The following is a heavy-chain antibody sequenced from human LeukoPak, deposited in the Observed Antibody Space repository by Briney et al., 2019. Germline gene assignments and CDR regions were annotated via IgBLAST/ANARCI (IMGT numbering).Heavy chain of an antibody. CDR3: AQGVITLLGGAFDI. Sequence: ASVKVSCKASGGTLSSYAISWVRQAPGQGLEWMGGIIPIFHTANYAQKFQGRVTITADESTSTAYMELSSLRSEDTAVYYCAQGVITLLGGAFDIWGQGTMVTVSS. J-gene: IGHJ3*02. D-gene: IGHD3-22*01. CDR1: GGTLSSYA. V-gene: IGHV1-69*13. CDR2: IIPIFHTA.